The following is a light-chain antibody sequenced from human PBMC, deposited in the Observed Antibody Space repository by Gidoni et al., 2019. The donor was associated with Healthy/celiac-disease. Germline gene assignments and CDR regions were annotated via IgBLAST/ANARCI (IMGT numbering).Light chain of an antibody. J-gene: IGLJ2*01. CDR3: SSYTSSSYVV. V-gene: IGLV2-14*01. CDR1: SSDVCGYNY. Sequence: QSALTQPASVARSPGQAITISCTGTSSDVCGYNYVSWYQQHPGKAPKLMISEVSNRPSGVSNRFSGSKSGNTASLTISGLQAEDEADYYCSSYTSSSYVVFGGGTKLTV. CDR2: EVS.